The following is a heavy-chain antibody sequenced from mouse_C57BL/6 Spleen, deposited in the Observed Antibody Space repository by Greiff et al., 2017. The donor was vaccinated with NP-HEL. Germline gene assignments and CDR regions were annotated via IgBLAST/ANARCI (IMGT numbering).Heavy chain of an antibody. V-gene: IGHV3-6*01. CDR3: AKNYDYWYFDV. D-gene: IGHD2-3*01. CDR1: GYSITSGYY. CDR2: ISYDGSN. J-gene: IGHJ1*03. Sequence: EVKLMESGPGLVKPSQSLSLTCSVTGYSITSGYYWNWIRQFPGNKLEWMGYISYDGSNNYNPSLKNRISITRDTSKNQFFLKLNSVTTEDTATXYCAKNYDYWYFDVWGTGTTVTVSS.